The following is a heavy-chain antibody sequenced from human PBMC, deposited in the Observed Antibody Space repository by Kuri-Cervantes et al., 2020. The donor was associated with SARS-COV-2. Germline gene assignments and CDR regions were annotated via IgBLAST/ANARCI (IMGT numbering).Heavy chain of an antibody. CDR2: ISYDGSNK. CDR1: GFTFSSYG. V-gene: IGHV3-30*03. CDR3: ASELMYYFDY. D-gene: IGHD3-10*02. Sequence: GGSLRLSCAASGFTFSSYGMHWVRQAPGKGLEWVAVISYDGSNKYYADSVKGRFTISRDNSKNTLYLQMNSLRAEDTAVYYCASELMYYFDYRGQGTLVTVSS. J-gene: IGHJ4*02.